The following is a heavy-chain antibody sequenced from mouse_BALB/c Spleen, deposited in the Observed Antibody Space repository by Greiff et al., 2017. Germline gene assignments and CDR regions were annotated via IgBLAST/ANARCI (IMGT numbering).Heavy chain of an antibody. J-gene: IGHJ4*01. Sequence: EVHLVESGGGLVKLGGSLKLSCAASGFTFSSYYMSWVRQTPEKRLELVAAINSNGGSTYYPDTVKGRFTISRDNAKNTLYLQMSSLKSEDTALYYCARQGYYGNFAMDYWGQGTSVTVSS. CDR3: ARQGYYGNFAMDY. V-gene: IGHV5-6-2*01. CDR2: INSNGGST. CDR1: GFTFSSYY. D-gene: IGHD2-1*01.